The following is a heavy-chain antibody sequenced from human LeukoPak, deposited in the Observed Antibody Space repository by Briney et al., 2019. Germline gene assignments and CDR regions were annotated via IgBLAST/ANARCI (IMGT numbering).Heavy chain of an antibody. Sequence: GGSLRLSCAASGFTFSSYAMHWVRQAPGKGLEWVAVISYDGSNKYYADFVKGRFTISRDNSKNTLYLQMNSLRAEDTAVYHCARDLAVWGQGTLVTVSS. V-gene: IGHV3-30-3*01. CDR2: ISYDGSNK. J-gene: IGHJ4*02. D-gene: IGHD3-16*01. CDR3: ARDLAV. CDR1: GFTFSSYA.